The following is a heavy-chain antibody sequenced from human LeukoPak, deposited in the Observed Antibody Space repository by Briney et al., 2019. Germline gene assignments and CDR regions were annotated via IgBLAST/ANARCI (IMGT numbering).Heavy chain of an antibody. V-gene: IGHV3-23*01. CDR3: AKVDDYANWFDP. J-gene: IGHJ5*02. CDR1: GFTFSSYA. D-gene: IGHD4-17*01. CDR2: ISGSGGST. Sequence: GGSLRLSCAASGFTFSSYAMSWVRQAPGKGLEWVSAISGSGGSTYYADSVKGRFTISSDNSKNTLYLQMNSLRAEDTAVYYCAKVDDYANWFDPWGQGTLVTVSS.